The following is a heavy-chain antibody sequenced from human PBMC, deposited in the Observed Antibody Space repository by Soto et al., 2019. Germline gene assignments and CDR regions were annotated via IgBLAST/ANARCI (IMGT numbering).Heavy chain of an antibody. V-gene: IGHV4-59*08. Sequence: QVQLQESGPGLVKPSETLSLTCTVSGGSISSYYWSWIRQPPGKGLEWIGYIYYSGGTNYNPSLKSRVTISVDTSKNQSSLQLSSVTAADTAVYYCARHLVPAKGAFDIGGQGTMVTVSS. CDR2: IYYSGGT. J-gene: IGHJ3*02. CDR1: GGSISSYY. D-gene: IGHD3-16*02. CDR3: ARHLVPAKGAFDI.